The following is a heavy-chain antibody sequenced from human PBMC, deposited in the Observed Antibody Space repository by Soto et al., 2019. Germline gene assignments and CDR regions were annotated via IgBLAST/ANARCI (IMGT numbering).Heavy chain of an antibody. J-gene: IGHJ4*02. D-gene: IGHD2-2*01. CDR2: IYYSGST. Sequence: PSETLSLTCTLSGGSVSSGSYYWSWIRQPPGKGLEWIGYIYYSGSTNYNPSLKSRVTISVDTSKNQFSLKLSSVTAADTAVYYCASGPGVPDAFDYWGQGTLVTVSS. CDR1: GGSVSSGSYY. V-gene: IGHV4-61*01. CDR3: ASGPGVPDAFDY.